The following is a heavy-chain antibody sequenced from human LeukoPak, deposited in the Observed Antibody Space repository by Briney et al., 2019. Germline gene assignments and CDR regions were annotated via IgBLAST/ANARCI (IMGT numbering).Heavy chain of an antibody. Sequence: TGGSLRLSCAASGFTFSSYEMNWVRQAPGKGLEWVSYISSSGSTIYYADSVKGRFTISRDNAKNSLYLQMNSLRAEDTALYYCAKDGMYSSSSSYYFDYWGPGTLVTVSS. CDR2: ISSSGSTI. J-gene: IGHJ4*02. CDR1: GFTFSSYE. CDR3: AKDGMYSSSSSYYFDY. V-gene: IGHV3-48*03. D-gene: IGHD6-6*01.